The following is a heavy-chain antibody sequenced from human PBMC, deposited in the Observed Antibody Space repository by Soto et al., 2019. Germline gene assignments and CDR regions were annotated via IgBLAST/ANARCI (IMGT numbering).Heavy chain of an antibody. CDR2: ITGSGDTT. Sequence: EVQLLESGGGLVQPGGSLRLSCAASGFTLSNYAMSWVRQAPGTGLEWVSSITGSGDTTYYADSVKGRFTISRDNSKNTLDLQMNSVRAEDTALYYCAKDLRGSRWDNAFDIWGQGTMVTVSS. CDR3: AKDLRGSRWDNAFDI. J-gene: IGHJ3*02. V-gene: IGHV3-23*01. D-gene: IGHD6-13*01. CDR1: GFTLSNYA.